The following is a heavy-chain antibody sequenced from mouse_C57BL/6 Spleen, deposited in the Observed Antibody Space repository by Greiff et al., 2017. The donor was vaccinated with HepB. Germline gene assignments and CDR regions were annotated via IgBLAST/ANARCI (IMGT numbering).Heavy chain of an antibody. CDR3: AKGVYYSNFYFDY. CDR1: GYAFSSYW. CDR2: IYPGDGDT. J-gene: IGHJ2*01. Sequence: QVQLQQSGAELVKPGASVKISCKASGYAFSSYWMNWVKQRPGKGLEWIGQIYPGDGDTNYNGKFKGKATLTADKSSSTAYMQLSSLTSEGSAVYFCAKGVYYSNFYFDYWGQGTTLTVSS. D-gene: IGHD2-5*01. V-gene: IGHV1-80*01.